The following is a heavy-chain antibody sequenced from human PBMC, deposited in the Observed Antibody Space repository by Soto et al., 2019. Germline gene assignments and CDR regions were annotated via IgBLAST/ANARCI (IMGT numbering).Heavy chain of an antibody. V-gene: IGHV1-69*13. Sequence: EASVKVSCKASGGTLSDYAVSWMRQARGQGLEWMGGIMPTVDSANYAQKFQGRLTITADESTSTANMELSSLTSDDTAIYYCAVAAVREILTEQSSGMAVWGQGTTVTVSS. CDR2: IMPTVDSA. J-gene: IGHJ6*02. CDR1: GGTLSDYA. CDR3: AVAAVREILTEQSSGMAV. D-gene: IGHD3-10*01.